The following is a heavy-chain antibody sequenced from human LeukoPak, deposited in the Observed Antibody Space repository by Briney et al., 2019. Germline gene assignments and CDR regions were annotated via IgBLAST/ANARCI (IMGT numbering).Heavy chain of an antibody. CDR2: MYTSGST. J-gene: IGHJ4*02. V-gene: IGHV4-4*07. D-gene: IGHD2-15*01. CDR1: GGSIRSYY. Sequence: SETLSLTCTVSGGSIRSYYWSWIRQPAGKGLEWIGRMYTSGSTNYNPSLKSRVTISVDTSKNQFSLKLSSVTAADTAVYYCARAYCSGGSCPPTHWGQGTLVTVSS. CDR3: ARAYCSGGSCPPTH.